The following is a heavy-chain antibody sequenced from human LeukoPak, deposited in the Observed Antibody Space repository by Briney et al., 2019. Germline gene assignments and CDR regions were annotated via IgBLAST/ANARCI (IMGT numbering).Heavy chain of an antibody. D-gene: IGHD3-10*01. CDR2: IDYSGST. CDR1: GGSLHNYY. CDR3: ARFPSPRHYYGSGSYPKSFDY. J-gene: IGHJ4*02. Sequence: SETLSLTCTVSGGSLHNYYWSWIRQPPGKGLEWIGYIDYSGSTNYNPSLKSRVTISVDTSQNQFSLKLSSVTAADTAVYYCARFPSPRHYYGSGSYPKSFDYWGQGTLVTVSS. V-gene: IGHV4-59*01.